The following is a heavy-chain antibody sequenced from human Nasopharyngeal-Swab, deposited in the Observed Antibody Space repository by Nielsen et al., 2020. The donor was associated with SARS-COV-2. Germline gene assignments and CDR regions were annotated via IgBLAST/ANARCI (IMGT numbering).Heavy chain of an antibody. Sequence: ASVKVSCKASGYTFSNYGITWVRQAPGQGLEWMGWISAHNGNTKYAPRLQGRVTMTTDTSTNTAYMELRSLRSDDMAVYYCATSLHIINTSHTFDYWGQGTLVTVPS. CDR2: ISAHNGNT. CDR3: ATSLHIINTSHTFDY. CDR1: GYTFSNYG. V-gene: IGHV1-18*03. J-gene: IGHJ4*02. D-gene: IGHD1-14*01.